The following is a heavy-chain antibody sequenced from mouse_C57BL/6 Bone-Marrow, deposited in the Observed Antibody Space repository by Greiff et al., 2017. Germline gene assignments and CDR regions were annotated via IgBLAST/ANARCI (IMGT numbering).Heavy chain of an antibody. V-gene: IGHV1-69*01. CDR1: GYTFTSYR. CDR2: IDPSDSYN. CDR3: ARCRYSKNAMDY. J-gene: IGHJ4*01. D-gene: IGHD2-5*01. Sequence: QVQLQQPGAELVMPGASVKLSCKASGYTFTSYRKPWVTQRPGQGLEWVGEIDPSDSYNNYNQKFKGKSTLTVDKSSSTAYMQLSSLTSEDSAVYYCARCRYSKNAMDYWGQGTSVTVSS.